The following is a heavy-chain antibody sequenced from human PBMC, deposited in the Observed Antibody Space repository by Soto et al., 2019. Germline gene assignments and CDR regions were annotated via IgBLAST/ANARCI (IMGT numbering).Heavy chain of an antibody. CDR2: ITWNGGNT. CDR1: GFRLDDYN. D-gene: IGHD3-3*01. CDR3: ARETLTFGSAPES. J-gene: IGHJ6*04. Sequence: LILSLAASGFRLDDYNMHWVRQAPGKGLEWVSLITWNGGNTYYADSVKGRFAISRDGTTQSVSLQMTGLKREDTGLYYCARETLTFGSAPESWGKGNTVIVSS. V-gene: IGHV3-43*01.